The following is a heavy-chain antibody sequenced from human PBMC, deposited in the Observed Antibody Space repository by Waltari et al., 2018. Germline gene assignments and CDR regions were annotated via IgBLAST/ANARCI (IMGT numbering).Heavy chain of an antibody. CDR3: ARGFRQQLVQYYYGMDV. CDR1: GGSFSGYY. CDR2: INHSGST. V-gene: IGHV4-34*01. D-gene: IGHD6-13*01. J-gene: IGHJ6*02. Sequence: QVQLQQWGAGLLKPSETLSLTCAVYGGSFSGYYWSWIRQPPGKGLERIGEINHSGSTNYNPSLKSRVTISVDTSKNQFSLKLSSVTAADTAVYYCARGFRQQLVQYYYGMDVWGQGTTVTVSS.